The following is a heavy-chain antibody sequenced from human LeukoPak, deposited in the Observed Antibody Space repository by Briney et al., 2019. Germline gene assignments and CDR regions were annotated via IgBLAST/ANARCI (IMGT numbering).Heavy chain of an antibody. Sequence: LVASVKVSCKASGYTFTGYYMHWVRQAPGQGLEWMGWINPNSGGTNYAQRFQGTVTMTRDTSISTAYMELSRLRSDDTAVYYCATSLDHNYFGSGRDWGQGALVTVSS. CDR2: INPNSGGT. V-gene: IGHV1-2*03. CDR3: ATSLDHNYFGSGRD. CDR1: GYTFTGYY. D-gene: IGHD3-10*01. J-gene: IGHJ4*02.